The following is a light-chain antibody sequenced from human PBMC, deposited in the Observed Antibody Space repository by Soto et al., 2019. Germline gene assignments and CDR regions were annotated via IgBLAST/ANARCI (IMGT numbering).Light chain of an antibody. CDR2: YXS. CDR3: QQYKRGTRT. J-gene: IGKJ4*01. V-gene: IGKV3-15*01. Sequence: SPAALALSPGERATLCXRASQSLIIYLSWYQQKPRXAPRXXXAYXSNSARGSPASLSGSGSGTEFTPTSSRLQYDYSVGYYWQQYKRGTRTFGGGTKVDIK. CDR1: QSLIIY.